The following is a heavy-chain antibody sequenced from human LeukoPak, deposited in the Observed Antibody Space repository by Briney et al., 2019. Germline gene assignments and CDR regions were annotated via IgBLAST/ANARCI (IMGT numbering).Heavy chain of an antibody. CDR3: ASGRGSFSLR. V-gene: IGHV1-2*02. Sequence: ASVKVSCKASGYTLNLFVMQRSRLAPGQGLEWMGWINPNSGDTNYAQRFQGRVTMTLDTSNSAAYMELTSLTPDDTAMYYCASGRGSFSLRWGEGTLVTVSS. D-gene: IGHD3-10*01. CDR1: GYTLNLFV. J-gene: IGHJ4*02. CDR2: INPNSGDT.